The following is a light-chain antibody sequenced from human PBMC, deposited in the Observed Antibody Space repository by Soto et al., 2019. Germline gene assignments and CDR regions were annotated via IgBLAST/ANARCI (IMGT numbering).Light chain of an antibody. CDR1: QSISSW. CDR3: RQYNSYLWL. Sequence: DIQMIQSPSTLSASVGDRVTITCRASQSISSWLAWYQQKPGKGRKLLIYDASSLESGVPSRFSGSGSGTEITLPISSLQPDDFATYYVRQYNSYLWLFGQGNKVDIK. CDR2: DAS. V-gene: IGKV1-5*01. J-gene: IGKJ1*01.